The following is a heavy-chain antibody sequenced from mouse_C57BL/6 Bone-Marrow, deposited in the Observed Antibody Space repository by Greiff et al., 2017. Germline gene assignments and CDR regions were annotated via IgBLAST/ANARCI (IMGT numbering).Heavy chain of an antibody. CDR1: GFTFSSYG. D-gene: IGHD1-1*01. J-gene: IGHJ2*01. V-gene: IGHV5-6*02. CDR3: ARHNYGSSSFDY. CDR2: ISSGGSYT. Sequence: DVKLVESGGDLVKPGGSLKLSCAASGFTFSSYGMSWVRQTPDKRLAWVATISSGGSYTYYPDSVKGRFTISRDNAKNTLYLQMSSLKSEDTAMYYCARHNYGSSSFDYWGQGTTLTVSS.